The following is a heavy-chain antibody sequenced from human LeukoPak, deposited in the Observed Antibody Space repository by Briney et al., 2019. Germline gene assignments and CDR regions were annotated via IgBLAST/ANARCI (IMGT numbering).Heavy chain of an antibody. V-gene: IGHV3-30-3*01. CDR2: ISHDGSNK. CDR3: ARDPPLRDGPNYYGMDV. Sequence: SGGSLRLSCAASRFIFSTYAMYWVRQAPGKGLEWVAVISHDGSNKYYADSVKGRFTISRDNSKNTLYLQMNSLRPEDTAVYYCARDPPLRDGPNYYGMDVWGQGTTVTVSS. CDR1: RFIFSTYA. J-gene: IGHJ6*02.